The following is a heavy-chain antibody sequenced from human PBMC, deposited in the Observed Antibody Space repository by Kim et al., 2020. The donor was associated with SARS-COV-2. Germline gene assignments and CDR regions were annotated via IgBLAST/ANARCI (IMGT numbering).Heavy chain of an antibody. CDR1: GVSISSSSYY. CDR3: ARGGLVTYSY. J-gene: IGHJ4*02. Sequence: SETLSLTCAVSGVSISSSSYYWGWIRQPPGKGLEWIGSIYFSGSTNYNPSLKSRVTISLDTSKNQFSLKLMSVTAADTAVYYCARGGLVTYSYWGQGNLVTVSS. V-gene: IGHV4-39*07. CDR2: IYFSGST. D-gene: IGHD3-9*01.